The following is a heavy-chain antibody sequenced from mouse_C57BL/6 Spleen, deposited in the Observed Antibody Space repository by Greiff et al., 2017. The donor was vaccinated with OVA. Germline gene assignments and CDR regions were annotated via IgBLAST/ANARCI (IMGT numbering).Heavy chain of an antibody. Sequence: VQVVESGAELARPGASVKLSCKASGYTFTSYGISWVKQRTGQGLEWIGEIYPRSGNTYYNEKFKGKATLTADKSSSTAYMELRSLTSEDSAVYCCARYGPLRRYFDVWGTGTTVTVSS. D-gene: IGHD2-4*01. J-gene: IGHJ1*03. V-gene: IGHV1-81*01. CDR2: IYPRSGNT. CDR3: ARYGPLRRYFDV. CDR1: GYTFTSYG.